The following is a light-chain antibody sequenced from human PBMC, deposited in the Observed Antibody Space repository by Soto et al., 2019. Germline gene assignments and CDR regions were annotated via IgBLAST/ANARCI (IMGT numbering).Light chain of an antibody. CDR1: QSISNW. CDR2: RAS. J-gene: IGKJ2*01. Sequence: DIQMTQSPSTLSASVGDRVTITCRASQSISNWLAWYQQKPEKAPKVLIYRASSLESGVPSRFSGSGSGTAFTLTISNLQPDDFATYYCQQYNSYSYTLGQGTKLEIK. V-gene: IGKV1-5*03. CDR3: QQYNSYSYT.